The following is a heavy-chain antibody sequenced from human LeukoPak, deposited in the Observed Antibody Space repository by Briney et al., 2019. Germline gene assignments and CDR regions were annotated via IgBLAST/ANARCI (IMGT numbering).Heavy chain of an antibody. J-gene: IGHJ4*02. CDR1: GGSISSYY. CDR2: IYSSGST. CDR3: ARAYYYGSGSYGLDY. V-gene: IGHV4-59*01. Sequence: SETLSLTCTVSGGSISSYYWSWIRQPPGKGLEWIGYIYSSGSTNYNPSLKSRLTISVDASKNQFSLKLTSVTAADTAVYYCARAYYYGSGSYGLDYWGQGTLVTVAS. D-gene: IGHD3-10*01.